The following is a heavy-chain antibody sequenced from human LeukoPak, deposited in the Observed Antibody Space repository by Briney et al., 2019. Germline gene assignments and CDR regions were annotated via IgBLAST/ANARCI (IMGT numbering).Heavy chain of an antibody. V-gene: IGHV3-23*01. D-gene: IGHD3-10*01. CDR3: AKDSDYYGSGSYYDY. CDR2: ISGSGGST. Sequence: GGSLRLSCAASGFTFSSYAMSWVRQAPGKGLEWVSAISGSGGSTYYADSVKGRSTISRDNSKNTLQMNSLRAEDTAVYYCAKDSDYYGSGSYYDYWGQGTLVTVSS. J-gene: IGHJ4*02. CDR1: GFTFSSYA.